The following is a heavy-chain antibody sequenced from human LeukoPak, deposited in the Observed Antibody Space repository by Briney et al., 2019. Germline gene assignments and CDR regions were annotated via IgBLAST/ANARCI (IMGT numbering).Heavy chain of an antibody. CDR1: GFILSSYG. D-gene: IGHD3-10*02. V-gene: IGHV3-21*01. CDR2: ISSSSSYI. CDR3: AELGITMIGGV. Sequence: PGGSLRLSCAASGFILSSYGMHWVRQAPGKGLEWVSSISSSSSYIYYADSVKGRFTISRDNAKNSLYLQMNSLRAEDTAVYYCAELGITMIGGVWGKGTTVTISS. J-gene: IGHJ6*04.